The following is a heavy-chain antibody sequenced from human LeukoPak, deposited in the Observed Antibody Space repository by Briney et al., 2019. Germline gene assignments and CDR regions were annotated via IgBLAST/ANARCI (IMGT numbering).Heavy chain of an antibody. V-gene: IGHV3-23*01. CDR1: GFTFSSYA. D-gene: IGHD2-15*01. Sequence: HPGGSLRLSCAASGFTFSSYAMSWVRQAPGKGLEWVSAISGSGGSTYYADSVKGRFTISRDNSKHTLYLQMNSLRAEDTAVYYCAKARVVVVVAATVLTRYGMGVWGQGTTVTVSS. J-gene: IGHJ6*02. CDR3: AKARVVVVVAATVLTRYGMGV. CDR2: ISGSGGST.